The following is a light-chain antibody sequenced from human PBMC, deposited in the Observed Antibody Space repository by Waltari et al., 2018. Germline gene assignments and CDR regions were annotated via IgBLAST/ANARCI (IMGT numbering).Light chain of an antibody. Sequence: DIEMTQSPSFLSASVGDRVTITCRASHTLNTWLAWYQQKPGKPPRVLIYKTSTLETGVPSRFSGSASGTEFTRTISSLQPDDSATYYCQQYNSYSTFGQGTKLEIK. CDR2: KTS. CDR1: HTLNTW. J-gene: IGKJ2*01. CDR3: QQYNSYST. V-gene: IGKV1-5*03.